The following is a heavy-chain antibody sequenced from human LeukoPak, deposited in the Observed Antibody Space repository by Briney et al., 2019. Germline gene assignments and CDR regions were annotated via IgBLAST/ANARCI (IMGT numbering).Heavy chain of an antibody. Sequence: ASVKVSCKASGYTFTSYYMHWVRQAPGQGLEWMGIIDPSGGRTTYAQKFQGRVTITADESTSTAYMELSRLRSEDTAVYYCARGESSRWSSPVSTTHFYSTMDVWGQGTTVTVSS. CDR2: IDPSGGRT. D-gene: IGHD6-13*01. CDR1: GYTFTSYY. J-gene: IGHJ6*02. CDR3: ARGESSRWSSPVSTTHFYSTMDV. V-gene: IGHV1-46*01.